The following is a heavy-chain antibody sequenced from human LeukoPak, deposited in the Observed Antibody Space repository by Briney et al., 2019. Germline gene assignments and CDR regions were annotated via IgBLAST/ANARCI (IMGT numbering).Heavy chain of an antibody. J-gene: IGHJ4*02. Sequence: SETLSLTCTVSGGSVSSGSYYWSWIRQPPGKGLEWIGYIYYSGSTNYNPSLKSRVTISVDTSKNQFSQKLSSVTAADTAVYYCARETVDTAVVTAGDYWGQGTLVTVSS. CDR2: IYYSGST. CDR1: GGSVSSGSYY. V-gene: IGHV4-61*01. CDR3: ARETVDTAVVTAGDY. D-gene: IGHD5-18*01.